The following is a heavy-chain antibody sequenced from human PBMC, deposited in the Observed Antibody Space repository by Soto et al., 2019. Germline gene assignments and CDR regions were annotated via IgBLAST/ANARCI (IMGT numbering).Heavy chain of an antibody. Sequence: TVGSLRLSCAASGFTVSSNYMSWVRQAPGKGLEWVSVIYSGGSTYYADSVKGRFTISRDNSKNTLYLQMNSLRAEDTAVYYCARVAPYCSSTSCDYWGQGTLVTVSS. CDR3: ARVAPYCSSTSCDY. CDR2: IYSGGST. CDR1: GFTVSSNY. V-gene: IGHV3-53*01. D-gene: IGHD2-2*01. J-gene: IGHJ4*02.